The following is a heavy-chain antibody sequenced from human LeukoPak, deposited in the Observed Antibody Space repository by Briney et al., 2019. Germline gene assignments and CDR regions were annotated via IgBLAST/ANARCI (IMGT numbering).Heavy chain of an antibody. CDR1: GGSISSGSYY. J-gene: IGHJ4*02. Sequence: SETLSLTCTVSGGSISSGSYYWSWIRQPPGKGLEWIGEINHSGSTNYNPSLKSRVTILVDTSKNHFSLKLSSVTAADTAVYYCARGSPPDYCSSSSCYDDYWGQGTLVTVSS. CDR2: INHSGST. D-gene: IGHD2-2*01. CDR3: ARGSPPDYCSSSSCYDDY. V-gene: IGHV4-39*02.